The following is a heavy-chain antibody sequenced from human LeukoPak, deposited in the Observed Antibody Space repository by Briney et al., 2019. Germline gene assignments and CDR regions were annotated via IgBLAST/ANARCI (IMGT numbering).Heavy chain of an antibody. D-gene: IGHD2-2*02. J-gene: IGHJ6*02. CDR1: GYTFTSYD. CDR2: MNPNSGNT. V-gene: IGHV1-8*01. Sequence: ASVKVSCKASGYTFTSYDINWVRQATGQGLEWMGWMNPNSGNTGYAQKFQGRVTMTRNNSISTAYMELSSLRSEDTAVYYCARELGYCSSTSCYTERYYYGMDVWGQGTTVTVSS. CDR3: ARELGYCSSTSCYTERYYYGMDV.